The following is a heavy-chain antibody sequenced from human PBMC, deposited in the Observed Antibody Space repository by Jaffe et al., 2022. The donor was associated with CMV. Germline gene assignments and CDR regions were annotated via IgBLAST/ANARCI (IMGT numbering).Heavy chain of an antibody. CDR2: IWYDGSNK. D-gene: IGHD6-13*01. CDR3: ARDRVAAAEHYYYGMDV. V-gene: IGHV3-33*01. J-gene: IGHJ6*02. Sequence: QVQLVESGGGVVQPGRSLRLSCAASGFTFSSYGMHWVRQAPGKGLEWVAVIWYDGSNKYYADSVKGRFTISRDNSKNTLYLQMNSLRAEDTAVYYCARDRVAAAEHYYYGMDVWGQGTTVTVSS. CDR1: GFTFSSYG.